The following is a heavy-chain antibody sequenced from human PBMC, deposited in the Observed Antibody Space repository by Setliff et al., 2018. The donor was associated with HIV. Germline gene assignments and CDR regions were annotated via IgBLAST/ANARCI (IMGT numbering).Heavy chain of an antibody. CDR1: GGSINSYF. D-gene: IGHD3-10*01. Sequence: PSETLSLTCTVSGGSINSYFWSWIRQPPGRGLEWIGYIYYSGSTYYSPSLKSRVTISEDTSKNQFSLKMRSVTAADTAVYYCATSPAGEILGSRPFYFDYWGQGTLVTVSS. V-gene: IGHV4-59*06. CDR2: IYYSGST. J-gene: IGHJ4*02. CDR3: ATSPAGEILGSRPFYFDY.